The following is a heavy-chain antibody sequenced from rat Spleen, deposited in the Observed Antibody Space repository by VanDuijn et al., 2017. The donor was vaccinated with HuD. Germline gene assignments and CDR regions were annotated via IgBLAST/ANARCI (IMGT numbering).Heavy chain of an antibody. Sequence: EVQLQESGPGLVKPSQSLSLTCSVPGYSITSSYRWNWIRKFPGNRLEWMGYIDSAGTTNYNPSLKSRISISRDTSKNQFFLQVNSVTTEDTGTYYCTATYYGYISYSAYWGQGVMVTVSS. CDR2: IDSAGTT. J-gene: IGHJ2*01. D-gene: IGHD1-9*01. CDR3: TATYYGYISYSAY. CDR1: GYSITSSYR. V-gene: IGHV3-3*01.